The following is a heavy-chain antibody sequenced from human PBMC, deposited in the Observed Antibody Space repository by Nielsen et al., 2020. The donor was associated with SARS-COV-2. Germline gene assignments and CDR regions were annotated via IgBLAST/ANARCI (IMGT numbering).Heavy chain of an antibody. V-gene: IGHV3-30-3*01. D-gene: IGHD6-13*01. Sequence: GESLKISCAASGFTFSSYAMHWVRQAPGKGLEWVAVISYDGSNKYYADSVKGRFTISRDNSKNTLYLQMNSLRAEDTAVYYCARDRSAAAGVFDYWGQGTLVTVSS. CDR1: GFTFSSYA. CDR3: ARDRSAAAGVFDY. J-gene: IGHJ4*02. CDR2: ISYDGSNK.